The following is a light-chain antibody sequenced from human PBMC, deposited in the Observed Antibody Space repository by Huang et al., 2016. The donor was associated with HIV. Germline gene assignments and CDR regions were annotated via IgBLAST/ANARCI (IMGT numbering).Light chain of an antibody. CDR1: QTISNY. CDR3: QQSYSAPFT. J-gene: IGKJ4*01. V-gene: IGKV1-39*01. Sequence: DIQMTQSPSSLAASIGDRVTITCRTSQTISNYLNWYQQVPGKVPKRLSYGVYRLPSGVPKRFSGGVSGTEFTFTISSLQPEDYATYYCQQSYSAPFTFAGGTRVDIK. CDR2: GVY.